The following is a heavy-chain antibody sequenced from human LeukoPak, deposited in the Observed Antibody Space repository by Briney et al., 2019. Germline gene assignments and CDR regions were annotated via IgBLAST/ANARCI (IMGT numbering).Heavy chain of an antibody. V-gene: IGHV4-59*11. CDR3: ARGGPDGDAFDI. Sequence: SETLSLTCTVSGGSISSHYWSWIRQPPGKGLEWIGYIYYSGSTNYNPSLKSRVTISVDTSMNQFSLKLSSATAADTAVYYCARGGPDGDAFDIWGQGTMVTVSS. CDR1: GGSISSHY. CDR2: IYYSGST. J-gene: IGHJ3*02.